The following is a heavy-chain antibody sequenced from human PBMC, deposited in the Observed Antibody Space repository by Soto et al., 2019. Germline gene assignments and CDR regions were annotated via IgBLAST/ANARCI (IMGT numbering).Heavy chain of an antibody. CDR1: GFTSSNYA. CDR3: AKRRGAGGHFDY. D-gene: IGHD2-15*01. V-gene: IGHV3-23*01. CDR2: VSIGGST. J-gene: IGHJ4*02. Sequence: TGGSLRLSCAASGFTSSNYAMGWVRQGPGKGLEWVAVVSIGGSTHYADSVRGRFTISRDNSKNTLSLQMNSLTAEDTAVYFCAKRRGAGGHFDYWGQGALVTVSS.